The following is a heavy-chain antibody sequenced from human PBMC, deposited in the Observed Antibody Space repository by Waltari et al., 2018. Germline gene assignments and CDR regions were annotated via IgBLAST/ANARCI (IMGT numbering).Heavy chain of an antibody. CDR3: AHYGDYDRAPFDH. CDR2: IYWNGDK. V-gene: IGHV2-5*01. CDR1: GFSLRTGGVG. D-gene: IGHD4-17*01. J-gene: IGHJ4*02. Sequence: QITLTESGPTLVKPTQNLTLTCTFSGFSLRTGGVGVGWLLQVPGNALECLALIYWNGDKRNSPSLKSRLTITKDTSENQVVLTMTNMDPVDTGTYYCAHYGDYDRAPFDHWGQGILVTVSS.